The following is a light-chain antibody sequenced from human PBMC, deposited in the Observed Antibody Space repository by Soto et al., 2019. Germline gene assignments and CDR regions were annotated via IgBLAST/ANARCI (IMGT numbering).Light chain of an antibody. V-gene: IGKV3-11*01. CDR2: DIS. J-gene: IGKJ4*01. Sequence: EIVLTQSPATLSLSPGEKATLSCRASQNVNNNVAWYQQKPGQAPRLLIYDISSRATGIPARFSGSGSGTDFTLTISSLEPEDFAVYYCQQRSNWPRLTFGGGTKVEIK. CDR3: QQRSNWPRLT. CDR1: QNVNNN.